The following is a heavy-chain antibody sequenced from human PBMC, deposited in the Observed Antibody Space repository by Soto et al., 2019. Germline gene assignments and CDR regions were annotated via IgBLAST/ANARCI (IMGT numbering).Heavy chain of an antibody. CDR2: IWYDGSNK. V-gene: IGHV3-33*01. J-gene: IGHJ4*02. CDR3: ARDWVAVAGRAIDY. Sequence: PGGSLRLSCAASGFTFSSYGMHWVRQAPGKGLEWVAVIWYDGSNKYYADSVKGRFTISRDNSKNTLYLQMNSLRAEDTAVYYCARDWVAVAGRAIDYWGQGTLVTVSS. CDR1: GFTFSSYG. D-gene: IGHD6-19*01.